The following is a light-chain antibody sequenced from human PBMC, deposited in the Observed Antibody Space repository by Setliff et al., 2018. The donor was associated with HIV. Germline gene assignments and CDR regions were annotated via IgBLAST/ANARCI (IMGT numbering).Light chain of an antibody. J-gene: IGLJ2*01. CDR1: NSNIGSNS. V-gene: IGLV1-44*01. Sequence: QSALTQAPSASGTPGQRVAISCSGSNSNIGSNSVDWYQQLPGTAPKLLIYSNNQRPSGVPDRFSGSKAGTSASLVISGLQSEDEADYYCAAWDDSLNVIFGGGTQLTVL. CDR2: SNN. CDR3: AAWDDSLNVI.